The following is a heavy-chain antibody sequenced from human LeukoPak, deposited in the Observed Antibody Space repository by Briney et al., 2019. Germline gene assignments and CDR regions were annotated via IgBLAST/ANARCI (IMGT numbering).Heavy chain of an antibody. J-gene: IGHJ6*03. CDR2: INTDGSST. V-gene: IGHV3-74*01. D-gene: IGHD6-13*01. CDR3: ARSSSAAGLYYYYYYYMDV. CDR1: GFTFSSYW. Sequence: GGSLRLSGAASGFTFSSYWMHWVRQAPGKGLVWVSRINTDGSSTSYADSVKGRFTISRDNAKNTLYLQMNSLRAEDTAVYYCARSSSAAGLYYYYYYYMDVWGKGTTVTISS.